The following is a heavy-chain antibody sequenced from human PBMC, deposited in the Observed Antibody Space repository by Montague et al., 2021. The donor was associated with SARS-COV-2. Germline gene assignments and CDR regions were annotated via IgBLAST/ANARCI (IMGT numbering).Heavy chain of an antibody. CDR2: IFSGSSST. Sequence: SLRLSCAASGLPFSSYAMSWVRLGPGKGLEWVSVIFSGSSSTYYADSVNGRFTISRDNSKNTLYLQMNSRRADDTAVYYWSASGSNMDTGWFDPWGQGTLVTVSS. J-gene: IGHJ5*02. CDR1: GLPFSSYA. CDR3: SASGSNMDTGWFDP. V-gene: IGHV3-23*03. D-gene: IGHD5-18*01.